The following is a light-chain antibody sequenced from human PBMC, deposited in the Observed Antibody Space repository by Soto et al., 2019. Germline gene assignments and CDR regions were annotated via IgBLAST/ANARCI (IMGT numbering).Light chain of an antibody. CDR3: QQYNMWPRT. CDR1: QSLGTN. J-gene: IGKJ1*01. Sequence: EIVMRQSPATLSVSPGERATLSCSASQSLGTNLAWFQQKPGQAPRLLIHGASTRATGTPARFSGSGSGTEFTLTISSLQSEDFAVYYWQQYNMWPRTFGQGTKVDIK. V-gene: IGKV3-15*01. CDR2: GAS.